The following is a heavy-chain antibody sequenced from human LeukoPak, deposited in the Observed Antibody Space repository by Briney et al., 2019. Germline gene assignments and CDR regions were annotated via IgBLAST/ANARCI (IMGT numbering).Heavy chain of an antibody. D-gene: IGHD6-13*01. J-gene: IGHJ4*02. CDR2: IKEDGGDK. CDR1: GFTFRNYW. V-gene: IGHV3-7*01. Sequence: GGSLRLSCTASGFTFRNYWMSWVRQAPGKGLECVAYIKEDGGDKNYVDSVKGRFTISRDNAKSSLYLQMNSLRVEDTAVYYCVRGTRSNSFWGQGTQVTVSS. CDR3: VRGTRSNSF.